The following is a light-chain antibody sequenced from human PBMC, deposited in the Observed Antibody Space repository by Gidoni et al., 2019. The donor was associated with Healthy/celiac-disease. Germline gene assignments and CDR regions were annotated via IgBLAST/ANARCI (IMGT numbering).Light chain of an antibody. CDR3: QQSYSTRMYT. J-gene: IGKJ2*01. CDR2: AAS. CDR1: QSISSY. Sequence: DSQMTQSPSSLSASVGDRGTITCLAIQSISSYLNWYQQQPGKAPKLLIYAASSLQSGGPSRFSGSGSGTDFTLTISSLQHEDFATYYCQQSYSTRMYTFGQGTKLEIK. V-gene: IGKV1-39*01.